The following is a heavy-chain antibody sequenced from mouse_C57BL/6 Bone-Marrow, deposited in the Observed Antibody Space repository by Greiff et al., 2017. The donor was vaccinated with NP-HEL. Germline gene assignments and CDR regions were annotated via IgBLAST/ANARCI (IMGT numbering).Heavy chain of an antibody. CDR3: ARLVVTTCPYFDY. J-gene: IGHJ2*01. CDR2: IHPNSGST. Sequence: QVQLQQPGAELVKPGASVKLSCKASGYTFTSYWMHWVQQRPGQGLEWIGMIHPNSGSTNYNEKFNSKATLTVDKSSSTAYMQLSSLTSEDCAVYYCARLVVTTCPYFDYWGQGTTLTVSS. D-gene: IGHD2-2*01. V-gene: IGHV1-64*01. CDR1: GYTFTSYW.